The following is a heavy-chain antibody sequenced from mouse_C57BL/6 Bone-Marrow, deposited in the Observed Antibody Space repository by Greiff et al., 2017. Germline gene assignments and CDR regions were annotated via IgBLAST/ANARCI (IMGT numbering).Heavy chain of an antibody. CDR3: ASNGYYGYYAMDY. J-gene: IGHJ4*01. CDR2: IWGVGST. V-gene: IGHV2-6*01. CDR1: GFSLTSYG. D-gene: IGHD2-3*01. Sequence: VKVVESGPGLVAPSQSLSITCTVSGFSLTSYGVDWVRQSPGKGLEWLGVIWGVGSTNYNSALKSRLSISKDNSKSQVFLKMNSLQTDDTAMDYCASNGYYGYYAMDYWGQGTSVTVSA.